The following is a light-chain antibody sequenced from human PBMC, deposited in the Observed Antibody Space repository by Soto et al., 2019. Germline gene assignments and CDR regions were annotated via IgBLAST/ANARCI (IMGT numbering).Light chain of an antibody. J-gene: IGKJ5*01. CDR1: QSVSSSY. Sequence: EIVLTQSPGTLSLSPGERATLSCRASQSVSSSYLALYQQKPGQAPRLLIYGASRRATGIPDRFSGSGSGTDFTLTISRLEPEDFAVYFCHQRNKFGQGTRLEI. CDR3: HQRNK. V-gene: IGKV3D-20*02. CDR2: GAS.